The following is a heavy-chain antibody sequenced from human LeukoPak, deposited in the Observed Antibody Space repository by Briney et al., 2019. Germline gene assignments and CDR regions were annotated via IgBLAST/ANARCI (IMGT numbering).Heavy chain of an antibody. CDR2: ISSSSSYT. CDR1: GFTFSDYY. CDR3: ARDLTYYYDSSGYYDPYYYYGMDA. J-gene: IGHJ6*02. D-gene: IGHD3-22*01. V-gene: IGHV3-11*06. Sequence: GGSLRLSCAASGFTFSDYYMSWIRQAPGKGLEWVSYISSSSSYTNYADSVKGRFTISRDNAKNSLYLQMNSLRAEDTAVYYCARDLTYYYDSSGYYDPYYYYGMDAWGQGTTVTVSS.